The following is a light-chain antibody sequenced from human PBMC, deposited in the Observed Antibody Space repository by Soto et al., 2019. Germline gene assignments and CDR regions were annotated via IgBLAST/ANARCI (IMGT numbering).Light chain of an antibody. CDR3: GTWDSSLRVVL. J-gene: IGLJ2*01. Sequence: QSVLTQPPSVSAAPGQRVTISCSGSSSNIGSHYVSWYQQVPGTAPRIIICDNNKRPSGIPDRFSGSKSGTSATLDITGLQTGDEADYYCGTWDSSLRVVLFGGGTKLTVL. CDR1: SSNIGSHY. CDR2: DNN. V-gene: IGLV1-51*01.